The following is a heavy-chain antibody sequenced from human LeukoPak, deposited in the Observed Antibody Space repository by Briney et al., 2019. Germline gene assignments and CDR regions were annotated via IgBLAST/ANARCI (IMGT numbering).Heavy chain of an antibody. V-gene: IGHV4-34*01. D-gene: IGHD5-12*01. J-gene: IGHJ4*02. CDR2: INPSGSA. Sequence: SSETLSLTCAVNGGSFSAYYWTWLRQSPGKGLEWIGEINPSGSANYHPSLKSRVTTSLDTSNNQFSLRLRSVTAADTALYYCARGTNGPRLNYWGQGTLVTVSS. CDR3: ARGTNGPRLNY. CDR1: GGSFSAYY.